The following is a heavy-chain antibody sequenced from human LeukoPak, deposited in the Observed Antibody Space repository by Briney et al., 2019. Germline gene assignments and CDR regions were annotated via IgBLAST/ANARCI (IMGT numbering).Heavy chain of an antibody. Sequence: SETLSLTCTVSGGSISSYHWGWIRQPPGKGLEWIGYIYYSGSTNYNPSLKSRVTISVDTSKNQCSLKLSSVTAADTAVYYCARGEMATTDLDYWGQGTLVTVSS. J-gene: IGHJ4*02. D-gene: IGHD5-24*01. CDR2: IYYSGST. CDR1: GGSISSYH. CDR3: ARGEMATTDLDY. V-gene: IGHV4-59*01.